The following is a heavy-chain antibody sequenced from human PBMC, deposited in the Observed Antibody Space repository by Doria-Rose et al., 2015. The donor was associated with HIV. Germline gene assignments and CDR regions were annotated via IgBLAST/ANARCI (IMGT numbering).Heavy chain of an antibody. V-gene: IGHV2-26*01. J-gene: IGHJ4*02. Sequence: SGPVLVKPTETLTLTCTVSGGSLSSPGMGVSWIRQPPGKALEWLANIFSDDERSCNASLKSRLTISRGTSNSQVVLTMTDMDPVDTATYYCARIKSSRWYHKYYFDFWGQGTLVIVSA. CDR2: IFSDDER. D-gene: IGHD6-13*01. CDR3: ARIKSSRWYHKYYFDF. CDR1: GGSLSSPGMG.